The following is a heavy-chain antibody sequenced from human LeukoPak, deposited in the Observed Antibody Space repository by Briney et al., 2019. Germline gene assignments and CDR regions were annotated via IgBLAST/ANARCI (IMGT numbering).Heavy chain of an antibody. CDR1: GGSISSGGYY. CDR2: IYYSGST. Sequence: PSETLSLTCTVSGGSISSGGYYWSWIRQHPGKGLEWIGYIYYSGSTYYNPSLKSRVTISVDTSKNQFSLKLSSVTAADTAVYYCARYSVYENAFDIWGQGTMVTLSS. J-gene: IGHJ3*02. V-gene: IGHV4-31*03. CDR3: ARYSVYENAFDI. D-gene: IGHD5/OR15-5a*01.